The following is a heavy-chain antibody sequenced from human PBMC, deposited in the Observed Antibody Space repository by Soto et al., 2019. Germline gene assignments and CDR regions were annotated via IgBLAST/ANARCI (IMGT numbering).Heavy chain of an antibody. CDR3: ARAAPETVWHIVSAAFDY. Sequence: ASVKASCKASGYTFTSYAMHWVRQAPGQRLEWMGWINAGNGNTKYSQKFQGRVTITRDTSASTAYMELSSLRSEDTAVYYCARAAPETVWHIVSAAFDYWGQGTLVTVSS. V-gene: IGHV1-3*01. CDR2: INAGNGNT. CDR1: GYTFTSYA. J-gene: IGHJ4*02. D-gene: IGHD2-21*01.